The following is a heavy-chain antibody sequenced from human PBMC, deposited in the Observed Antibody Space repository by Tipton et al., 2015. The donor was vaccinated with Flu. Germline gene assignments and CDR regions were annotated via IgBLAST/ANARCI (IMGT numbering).Heavy chain of an antibody. CDR2: ISGYTGNT. D-gene: IGHD3-10*01. CDR1: GYSFTSHG. CDR3: ARGVVQGEVSPYFYGREV. J-gene: IGHJ6*02. Sequence: QVQLVQSGDEVKKPGASVKVSCKTSGYSFTSHGISWVRQVPGQGLEWMGWISGYTGNTDYARKFQGRVSLTTDTSTSTGYMELRSLILDDTAVYYCARGVVQGEVSPYFYGREVWSQGTKVIVS. V-gene: IGHV1-18*01.